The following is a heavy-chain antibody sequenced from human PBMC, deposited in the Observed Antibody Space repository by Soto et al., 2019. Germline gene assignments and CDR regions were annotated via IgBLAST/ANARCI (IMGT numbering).Heavy chain of an antibody. D-gene: IGHD2-2*01. CDR3: LNFFCKGEEPARYYF. CDR2: ISGSGGST. Sequence: PVKVLEWFSAISGSGGSTYYADSVKGRFTISRDNSKNTLYLQMNSLRAEDTAVYYCLNFFCKGEEPARYYF. V-gene: IGHV3-23*01. J-gene: IGHJ1*01.